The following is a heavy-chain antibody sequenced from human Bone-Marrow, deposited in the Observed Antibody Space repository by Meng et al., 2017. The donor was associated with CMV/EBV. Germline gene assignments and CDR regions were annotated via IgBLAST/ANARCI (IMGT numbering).Heavy chain of an antibody. CDR1: GFTFSSYT. CDR2: TSSSSSHI. D-gene: IGHD3-10*01. CDR3: AGDCGSGSNGFYYYGLDV. J-gene: IGHJ6*02. Sequence: GGFLRLSCEASGFTFSSYTTNWVPQAPGKGLEWVSSTSSSSSHIYYADSVKDRFTIPRDNAKDSLYLQMNSLRAEETAVYYCAGDCGSGSNGFYYYGLDVWGQGTTVTVSS. V-gene: IGHV3-21*01.